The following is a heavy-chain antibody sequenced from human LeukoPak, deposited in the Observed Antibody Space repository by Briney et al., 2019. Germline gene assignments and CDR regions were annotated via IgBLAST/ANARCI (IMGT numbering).Heavy chain of an antibody. CDR1: GGTFSSYA. J-gene: IGHJ6*04. CDR3: ATTSGRYSYGPGYYYYGMDV. V-gene: IGHV1-69*01. Sequence: ASVKVSCKASGGTFSSYAISWVRQAPGQGLEWMGGIIPIFGTANYAQKFQGRVTITADESTSTAYMGLSSLRSEDTAVYYCATTSGRYSYGPGYYYYGMDVWGKGTTVTVSS. CDR2: IIPIFGTA. D-gene: IGHD5-18*01.